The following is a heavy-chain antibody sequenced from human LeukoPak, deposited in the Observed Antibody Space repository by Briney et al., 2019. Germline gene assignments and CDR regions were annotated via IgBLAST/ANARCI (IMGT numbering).Heavy chain of an antibody. Sequence: GGSLRLSCAASGFTFDDYAMHWVRHAPGKGLEWVSGISWNSGSIGYADSVEGRFTISRDNAKNSLYLQMNSLRAEDTALYYCAIAGTHDPYYFDYWGQGTLVTVSS. CDR2: ISWNSGSI. D-gene: IGHD6-13*01. V-gene: IGHV3-9*01. CDR3: AIAGTHDPYYFDY. J-gene: IGHJ4*02. CDR1: GFTFDDYA.